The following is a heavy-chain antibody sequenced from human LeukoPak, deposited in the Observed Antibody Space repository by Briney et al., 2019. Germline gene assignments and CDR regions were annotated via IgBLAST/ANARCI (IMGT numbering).Heavy chain of an antibody. V-gene: IGHV1-3*01. Sequence: ASVKVSCKASGYTFTSYAMHWVRQAPGQRLEWMGWINAGNGNTKCSQKFQGRVTITRDTSASTAYMELSSLRSEDTAVYYCARDARPFIGGYFDYWGQGTLVTVSS. CDR3: ARDARPFIGGYFDY. D-gene: IGHD2-15*01. CDR1: GYTFTSYA. J-gene: IGHJ4*02. CDR2: INAGNGNT.